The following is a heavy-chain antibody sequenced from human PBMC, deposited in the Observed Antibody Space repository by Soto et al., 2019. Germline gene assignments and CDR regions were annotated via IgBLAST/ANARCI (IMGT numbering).Heavy chain of an antibody. CDR1: GGAISRYC. D-gene: IGHD1-1*01. V-gene: IGHV4-59*08. CDR3: ARLQYNFDY. CDR2: IYYSGST. Sequence: SETLCLTCTVSGGAISRYCWSWIRQPPGKGLEWIGYIYYSGSTNYNPSLKSRVTISVDTSKNQFSLKLSSVTAADTAVYYCARLQYNFDYWGQGTLVTISS. J-gene: IGHJ4*02.